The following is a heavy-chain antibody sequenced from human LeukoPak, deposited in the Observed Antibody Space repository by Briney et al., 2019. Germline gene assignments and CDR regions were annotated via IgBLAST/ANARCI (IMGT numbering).Heavy chain of an antibody. CDR1: GFTFGSYA. CDR2: ISGSGGST. J-gene: IGHJ4*02. V-gene: IGHV3-23*01. Sequence: PGGSLRLSCAAAGFTFGSYAMSWVRQAPGKGLGWVSSISGSGGSTYYADSGKGRFTISRDNPKNTLYLQMNSLRAEDTAVYYCAKDRMKPIVVVTATVFDYWGQGTLVTVPS. D-gene: IGHD2-21*02. CDR3: AKDRMKPIVVVTATVFDY.